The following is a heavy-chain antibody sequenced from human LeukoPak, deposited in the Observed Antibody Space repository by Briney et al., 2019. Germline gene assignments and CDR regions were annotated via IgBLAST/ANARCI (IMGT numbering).Heavy chain of an antibody. CDR3: AKDRPNYYESNGHYYRRDGDS. CDR1: GFTFSSYA. Sequence: GGSLRLSCAASGFTFSSYAMSWVRQAPGKGLEWVSSTSSGGDYTYYAGSVKGRFTISRDNSKNTLYLQMNSLRAEDTATYYCAKDRPNYYESNGHYYRRDGDSWGQGTLVTVSS. D-gene: IGHD3-22*01. CDR2: TSSGGDYT. V-gene: IGHV3-23*01. J-gene: IGHJ5*01.